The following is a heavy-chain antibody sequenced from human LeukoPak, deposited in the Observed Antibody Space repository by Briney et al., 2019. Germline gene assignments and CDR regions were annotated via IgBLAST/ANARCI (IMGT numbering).Heavy chain of an antibody. D-gene: IGHD6-13*01. J-gene: IGHJ3*02. CDR2: IIPIFGTA. Sequence: ASVKVSCKASGGTFSSYAISWVRQAPGQGLEWMGGIIPIFGTANYAQKFQGRVTITVDESTSTAYMELSSLRSEDTAVYYCARDAGYSSSWYAFDIWGQGTMVTVSS. CDR3: ARDAGYSSSWYAFDI. V-gene: IGHV1-69*01. CDR1: GGTFSSYA.